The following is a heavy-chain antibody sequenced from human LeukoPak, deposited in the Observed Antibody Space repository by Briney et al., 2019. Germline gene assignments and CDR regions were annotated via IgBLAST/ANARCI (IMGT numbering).Heavy chain of an antibody. J-gene: IGHJ6*02. CDR3: ARGRGYSYVYYYGMDV. V-gene: IGHV4-39*07. CDR1: GGSISSGGYY. Sequence: SETLSLTCTVSGGSISSGGYYWSWIRQPPGKGLEWIGEINHSGSTNYNPSLKSRVTISVATSKNQFSLKLSSVTAADTAVYYCARGRGYSYVYYYGMDVWGQGTTVTVSS. CDR2: INHSGST. D-gene: IGHD5-18*01.